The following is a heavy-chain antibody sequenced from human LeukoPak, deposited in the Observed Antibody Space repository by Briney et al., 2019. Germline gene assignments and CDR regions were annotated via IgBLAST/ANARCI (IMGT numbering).Heavy chain of an antibody. J-gene: IGHJ4*02. CDR1: GFTFSLYA. Sequence: AGGSLRLSCAASGFTFSLYAMHWVRQAPGKGLEYVSAINSDGSYIYYADSVKGRFTISRDNPKNAQYLQMSSLGAEDTAVYYCAKAIAATGRWWIFDYWGQGTLVTVSS. CDR2: INSDGSYI. V-gene: IGHV3-64D*08. D-gene: IGHD6-13*01. CDR3: AKAIAATGRWWIFDY.